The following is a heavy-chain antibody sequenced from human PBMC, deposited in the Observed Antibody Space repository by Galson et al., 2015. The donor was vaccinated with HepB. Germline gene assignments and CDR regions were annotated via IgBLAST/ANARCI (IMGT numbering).Heavy chain of an antibody. V-gene: IGHV3-73*01. Sequence: SLRLSCAASGFAFSGSAMHWVRQASGKGLEWVGRIRNKANSYATAYAAPVKGRFTISRDDSMNTAYLQMNSLKTEDTAVYYCSRLRESGGYYAIDLWGQGTLVTVSS. J-gene: IGHJ5*02. CDR3: SRLRESGGYYAIDL. CDR1: GFAFSGSA. CDR2: IRNKANSYAT. D-gene: IGHD3-22*01.